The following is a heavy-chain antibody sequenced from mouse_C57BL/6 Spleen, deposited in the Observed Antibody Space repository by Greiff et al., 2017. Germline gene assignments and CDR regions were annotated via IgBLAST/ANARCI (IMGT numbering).Heavy chain of an antibody. D-gene: IGHD1-1*01. CDR1: GYAFSSSW. CDR3: ARGYGSSYYFDD. Sequence: VKLMESGPELVKPGASVKLSCKASGYAFSSSWMNWVKQRPGKGLEWIGRIYPGDGDTNYNGKFKGKATLTADKASSTAYMQLSSLTSEDSAVYCCARGYGSSYYFDDWGQGTTLTVSS. V-gene: IGHV1-82*01. CDR2: IYPGDGDT. J-gene: IGHJ2*01.